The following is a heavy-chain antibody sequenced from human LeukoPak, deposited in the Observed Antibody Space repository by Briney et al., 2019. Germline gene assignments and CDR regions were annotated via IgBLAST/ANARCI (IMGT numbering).Heavy chain of an antibody. Sequence: QPGGSLRLSCAASGLTFNTYWMHWVRQAPGKGLVWVSRVHSDGTNTNYADSVKGRFTISRDNAKNTLFLQMNGLRAEDTAMYFCARETANYEILTGYNWSPHLDQWGQGTLVTVSS. J-gene: IGHJ4*02. CDR2: VHSDGTNT. D-gene: IGHD3-9*01. V-gene: IGHV3-74*01. CDR1: GLTFNTYW. CDR3: ARETANYEILTGYNWSPHLDQ.